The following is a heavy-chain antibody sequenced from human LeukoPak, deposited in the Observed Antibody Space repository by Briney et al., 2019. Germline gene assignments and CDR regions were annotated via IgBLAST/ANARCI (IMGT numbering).Heavy chain of an antibody. J-gene: IGHJ6*02. Sequence: SQTLSLTCTVSGGSISSGSYYWSWIRQPAGTGLEWIGRIYTSGSTNYNPSLKSRVTISVDTSKNQFSLKLSSVTAADTAVYYCASDNYGMDVWGQGTTVTVSS. CDR3: ASDNYGMDV. V-gene: IGHV4-61*02. CDR1: GGSISSGSYY. CDR2: IYTSGST.